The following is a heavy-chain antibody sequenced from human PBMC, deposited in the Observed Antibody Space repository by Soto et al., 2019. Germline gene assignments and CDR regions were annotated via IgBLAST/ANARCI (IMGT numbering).Heavy chain of an antibody. CDR2: IYSGSNT. Sequence: VQLVESGGGLIQPGGSLRLSCAASGFTVSSHYMNWVRQAPGKGLEWVSVIYSGSNTYYADSVKGRFTISRDNYKNTLYLQMNSLRAEDTAVDYCASLGYSGYDFAFDIWGQGTMVTVSS. D-gene: IGHD5-12*01. CDR3: ASLGYSGYDFAFDI. J-gene: IGHJ3*02. CDR1: GFTVSSHY. V-gene: IGHV3-53*01.